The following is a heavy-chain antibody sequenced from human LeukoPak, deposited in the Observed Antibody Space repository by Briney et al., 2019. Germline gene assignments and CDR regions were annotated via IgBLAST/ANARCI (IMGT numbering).Heavy chain of an antibody. D-gene: IGHD2-8*01. CDR2: IYYSGST. CDR1: GGSISSSSYY. J-gene: IGHJ4*02. V-gene: IGHV4-39*01. CDR3: ARLFPSCTKTTCDFDY. Sequence: SETLSLTCTVSGGSISSSSYYWGWIRQPPGKGLEWIGRIYYSGSTYYNPSLKSRVTISVDTSKNQFSLKLSSVTAADTAVYYCARLFPSCTKTTCDFDYWGQGTLVSVSS.